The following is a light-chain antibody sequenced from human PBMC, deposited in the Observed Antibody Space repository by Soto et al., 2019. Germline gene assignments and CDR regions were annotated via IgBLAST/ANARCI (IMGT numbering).Light chain of an antibody. CDR2: DNT. CDR1: SSNLGAGYD. Sequence: QSALTQPPSMSGAPGQRVTMSCTGSSSNLGAGYDVHWYQRLPGAAPKLLIYDNTHRPSGVPNRFSGSKSGTSASLAITGLQAEDEADYYCWSYAGNTIFVFGGGTKLTVL. V-gene: IGLV1-40*01. CDR3: WSYAGNTIFV. J-gene: IGLJ2*01.